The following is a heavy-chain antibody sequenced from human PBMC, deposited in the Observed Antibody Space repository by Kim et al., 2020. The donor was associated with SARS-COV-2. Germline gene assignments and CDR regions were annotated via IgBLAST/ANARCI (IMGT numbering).Heavy chain of an antibody. CDR2: ISYDGSNK. CDR1: GFTFSSYG. V-gene: IGHV3-30*18. D-gene: IGHD3-10*01. J-gene: IGHJ6*02. CDR3: AKDNYYGSGRPYYYYGMDV. Sequence: GGSLRLSCAASGFTFSSYGMHWVRQAPGKGLEWVAVISYDGSNKYYADSVKGRFTISRDNSKNTLYLQMNSLRAEDTAVYYCAKDNYYGSGRPYYYYGMDVWDQGTTVNVSS.